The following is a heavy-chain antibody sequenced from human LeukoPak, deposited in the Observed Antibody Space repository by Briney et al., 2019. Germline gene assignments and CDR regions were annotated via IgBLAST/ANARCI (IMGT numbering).Heavy chain of an antibody. CDR1: GFTFTTHW. Sequence: GGSLRLSCGASGFTFTTHWIHWVRQAPGKGLVWVSRIKPDGSDTNYADSVKGRFTISRDNAKNSLYLQMNSLRAEDTAVYYCARAIQLWPLVYYYYYMDVWGKGTTVTVSS. D-gene: IGHD5-18*01. CDR2: IKPDGSDT. CDR3: ARAIQLWPLVYYYYYMDV. J-gene: IGHJ6*03. V-gene: IGHV3-74*01.